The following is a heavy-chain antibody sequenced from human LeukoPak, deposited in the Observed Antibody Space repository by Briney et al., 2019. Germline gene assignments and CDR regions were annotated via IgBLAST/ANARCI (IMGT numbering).Heavy chain of an antibody. CDR2: IYPGDSDT. V-gene: IGHV5-51*01. CDR3: ARPYCGGDCYSGTHFDY. Sequence: KYGESLKISCKGSGYNYSDYWIAWVRQMPGKGLEWMGIIYPGDSDTRYSPSFQGQVTISADKSISTAYLQWSSLKASDTAMYYCARPYCGGDCYSGTHFDYWGQGTLVTVSS. J-gene: IGHJ4*02. CDR1: GYNYSDYW. D-gene: IGHD2-21*02.